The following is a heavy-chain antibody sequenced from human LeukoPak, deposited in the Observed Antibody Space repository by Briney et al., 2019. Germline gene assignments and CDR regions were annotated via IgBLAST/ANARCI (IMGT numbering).Heavy chain of an antibody. Sequence: GGSLRLSCAASGFTFSSYAMHWVRQAPGKGLEWVAVISYDGSNKYYADSVKGRFTISRDNSKNTLYLQMNSLRAEDTAVYYCAKDLRYFDPGRPGEPYDYWGQGTLVTVSS. CDR1: GFTFSSYA. CDR3: AKDLRYFDPGRPGEPYDY. CDR2: ISYDGSNK. V-gene: IGHV3-30-3*01. D-gene: IGHD3-9*01. J-gene: IGHJ4*02.